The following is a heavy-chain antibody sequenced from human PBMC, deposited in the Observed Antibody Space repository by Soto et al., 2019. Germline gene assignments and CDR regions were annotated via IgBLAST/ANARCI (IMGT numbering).Heavy chain of an antibody. D-gene: IGHD1-1*01. V-gene: IGHV3-30*18. CDR3: AKDWNDANYYYGTGV. CDR2: ISHDGSKK. J-gene: IGHJ6*02. CDR1: GFAFSSFG. Sequence: GGSLRLSCVASGFAFSSFGMHWVRQAPGKGLEWVAFISHDGSKKKFVDSVKGRFTISRDDSGNTLYLQMNSLRADDTAVYFCAKDWNDANYYYGTGVHRQRTTFPVSS.